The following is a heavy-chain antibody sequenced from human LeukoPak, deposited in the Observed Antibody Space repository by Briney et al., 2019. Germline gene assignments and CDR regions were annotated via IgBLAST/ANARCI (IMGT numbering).Heavy chain of an antibody. CDR2: ISSSSSTI. V-gene: IGHV3-48*01. J-gene: IGHJ4*02. CDR3: ARETYCSGGSCYPYYFDY. CDR1: GSTFSSYS. D-gene: IGHD2-15*01. Sequence: PGGSLRLSRAASGSTFSSYSMNWVRQAPGKGLEWVSYISSSSSTIYYADSVKGRFTISRDSAKNSLYLQMNSLRAEDTAVYYCARETYCSGGSCYPYYFDYWGQGTLVTVSS.